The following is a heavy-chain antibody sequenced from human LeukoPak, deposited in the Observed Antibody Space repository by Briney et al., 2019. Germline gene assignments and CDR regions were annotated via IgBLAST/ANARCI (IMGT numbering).Heavy chain of an antibody. V-gene: IGHV1-46*01. CDR1: GYTFTSYY. D-gene: IGHD3-3*01. CDR3: ATGGRFLEWLSGGGRAFDI. Sequence: ASVKVSCKASGYTFTSYYMHWVRQAPGQGLEWMGIINPSGGSTSYAQKFQGRVTMTRDTSTSTVYMELSSLRSEDTAVYYCATGGRFLEWLSGGGRAFDIWGQGTMVTVSS. CDR2: INPSGGST. J-gene: IGHJ3*02.